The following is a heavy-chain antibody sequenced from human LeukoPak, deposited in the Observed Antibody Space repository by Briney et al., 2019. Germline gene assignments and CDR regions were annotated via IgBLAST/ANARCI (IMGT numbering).Heavy chain of an antibody. J-gene: IGHJ4*02. CDR1: GGSISSYY. Sequence: PSETLSLTCTVSGGSISSYYWSWIRQPPGKGLEWIGYIYYSGSTNYNPSLKSRVTISVDTSKNQFSLKLNSVTAADTAVYYCARDSTDYYDSSGQGLFDYWGQGTLVTVSS. CDR2: IYYSGST. V-gene: IGHV4-59*01. CDR3: ARDSTDYYDSSGQGLFDY. D-gene: IGHD3-22*01.